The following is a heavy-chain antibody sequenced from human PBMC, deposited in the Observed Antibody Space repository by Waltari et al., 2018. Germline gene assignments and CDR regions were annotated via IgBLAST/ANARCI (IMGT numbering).Heavy chain of an antibody. V-gene: IGHV4-34*01. CDR1: GGSFSGYY. D-gene: IGHD6-13*01. J-gene: IGHJ1*01. CDR2: INHSGST. CDR3: ARGEQQLVLKYFQH. Sequence: QVQLQQWGAGLLKPSETLSLTCAVYGGSFSGYYWSWIRQPPGKGLEWIGEINHSGSTNYTPSLKSRVTISVDTSKNQFSLKLSSVTAADTAVYYCARGEQQLVLKYFQHWGQGTLVTVSS.